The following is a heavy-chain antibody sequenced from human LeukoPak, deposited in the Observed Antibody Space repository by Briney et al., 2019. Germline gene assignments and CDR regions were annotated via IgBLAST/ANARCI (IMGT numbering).Heavy chain of an antibody. CDR1: GGSISSYY. CDR3: ARARNDYSNYHNWFDP. Sequence: KPSETLSLTCTVSGGSISSYYWSWFRQPAGKGLEWIGRIYTSGSTNYNPSLKSRVTMSVDTSKNQFSLKLSSVTAADTAVYYCARARNDYSNYHNWFDPWGQGTLVTVSS. D-gene: IGHD4-11*01. V-gene: IGHV4-4*07. CDR2: IYTSGST. J-gene: IGHJ5*02.